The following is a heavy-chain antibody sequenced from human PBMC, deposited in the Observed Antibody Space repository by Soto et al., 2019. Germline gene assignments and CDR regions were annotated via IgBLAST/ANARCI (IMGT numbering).Heavy chain of an antibody. V-gene: IGHV4-59*01. CDR1: GGSISSYD. Sequence: SETLSLTCTVSGGSISSYDWSWIRQPPGKGLEWIGYIFYSGSTNYNPSLKSRVTISVDTSKNQFSLKLSSVTAADTAVHYCAREATTVDSYYYYAMDVWGQGTTVTVSS. D-gene: IGHD1-1*01. CDR3: AREATTVDSYYYYAMDV. CDR2: IFYSGST. J-gene: IGHJ6*02.